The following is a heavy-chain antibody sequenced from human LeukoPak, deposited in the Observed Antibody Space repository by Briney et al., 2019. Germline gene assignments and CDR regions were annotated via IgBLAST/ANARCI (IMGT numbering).Heavy chain of an antibody. J-gene: IGHJ5*02. CDR3: ARVRGKYCSGGSCYLGPFDP. D-gene: IGHD2-15*01. Sequence: PSETLSLTCSVSGGSIRSSSYYWGWIRQPPGKGLEWIGSIYYSGSTYYNSSLKSRVTISVDTSKNQFSLKLSSVTAADTAVYYCARVRGKYCSGGSCYLGPFDPWGQGTLVTVSS. CDR2: IYYSGST. CDR1: GGSIRSSSYY. V-gene: IGHV4-39*07.